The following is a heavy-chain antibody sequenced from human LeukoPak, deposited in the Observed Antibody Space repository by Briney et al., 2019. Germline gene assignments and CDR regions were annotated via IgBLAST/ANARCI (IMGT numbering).Heavy chain of an antibody. CDR2: IRGSGGST. V-gene: IGHV3-23*01. CDR1: GFTFSSYA. Sequence: GGSLRLSCAASGFTFSSYAMSWVRQAPGKGLEWVSAIRGSGGSTYYADSVKGRFTISRDNSKNTLYLQMNSLRAEDTAVYYCAKVNRQSGWYGSDFDYWGQGTLVTVSS. D-gene: IGHD6-19*01. J-gene: IGHJ4*02. CDR3: AKVNRQSGWYGSDFDY.